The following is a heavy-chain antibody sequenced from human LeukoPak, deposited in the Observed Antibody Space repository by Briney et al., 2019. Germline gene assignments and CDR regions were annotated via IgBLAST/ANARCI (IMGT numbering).Heavy chain of an antibody. CDR3: ARVKDIVVVPAAIGREDY. Sequence: ASVKVSCKASGGTFSSYAISWVRQAPGQGLEWMGWISAYNGNTNYAQKLQGRVTMTTDTSTSTAYMELRSLRSDDTAVYYCARVKDIVVVPAAIGREDYWGQGTLVTVSS. J-gene: IGHJ4*02. D-gene: IGHD2-2*01. CDR1: GGTFSSYA. CDR2: ISAYNGNT. V-gene: IGHV1-18*01.